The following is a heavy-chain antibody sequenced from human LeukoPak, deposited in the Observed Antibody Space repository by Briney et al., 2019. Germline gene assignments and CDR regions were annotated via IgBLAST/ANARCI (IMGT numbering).Heavy chain of an antibody. V-gene: IGHV4-59*08. CDR3: ARHHRPAANDAFDI. J-gene: IGHJ3*02. D-gene: IGHD2-2*01. Sequence: SETLSLTCTVSGGSISSYYWSWIRQPPGKGLEWIGYIYYSGSTNYNPSLKSRVTISVDTSKNQFSLKLSSVTTADTAVYYCARHHRPAANDAFDIWGQGTMVTVSS. CDR1: GGSISSYY. CDR2: IYYSGST.